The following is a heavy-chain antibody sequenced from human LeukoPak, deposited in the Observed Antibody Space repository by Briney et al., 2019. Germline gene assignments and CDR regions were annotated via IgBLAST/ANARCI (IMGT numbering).Heavy chain of an antibody. J-gene: IGHJ4*02. D-gene: IGHD3-22*01. CDR2: IYHSGST. V-gene: IGHV4-4*02. CDR1: GFTFSSYEM. Sequence: GSLRLSCAASGFTFSSYEMNWVRQAPGKGLEWVGEIYHSGSTNYNPSLKSRVTISVDKSKNQFSLKLSSVTAADTAVYYCARMDSSGYYYGYWGQGTLVTVSS. CDR3: ARMDSSGYYYGY.